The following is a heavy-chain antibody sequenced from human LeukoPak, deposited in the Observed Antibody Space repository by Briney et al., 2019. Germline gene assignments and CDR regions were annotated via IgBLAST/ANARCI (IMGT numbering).Heavy chain of an antibody. CDR3: TKGGHGDY. CDR2: ISGSGGST. CDR1: GFTFSSYA. Sequence: GGSLRLSCAASGFTFSSYAMSRVRQAPGKGLEWVSAISGSGGSTYYADSVKGRFTISRDNSKNTLFLQMNSLRADDTAIYYCTKGGHGDYWGQGTMVTVSS. D-gene: IGHD2-21*02. V-gene: IGHV3-23*01. J-gene: IGHJ4*02.